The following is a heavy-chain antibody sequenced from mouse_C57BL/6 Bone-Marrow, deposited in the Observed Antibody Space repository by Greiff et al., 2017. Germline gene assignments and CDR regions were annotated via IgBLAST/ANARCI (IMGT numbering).Heavy chain of an antibody. V-gene: IGHV14-4*01. D-gene: IGHD1-1*02. Sequence: VQLQQSGAELVRPGASVKLSCTASGFNIKDDYMHWVKQRPEQGLEWIGWIDPENGDTEYASKFQGKATITADTSSNTAYLQLSSLTSEDTAVYYCTIFDGGGYWYFDVWGTGTTVTVSS. J-gene: IGHJ1*03. CDR1: GFNIKDDY. CDR3: TIFDGGGYWYFDV. CDR2: IDPENGDT.